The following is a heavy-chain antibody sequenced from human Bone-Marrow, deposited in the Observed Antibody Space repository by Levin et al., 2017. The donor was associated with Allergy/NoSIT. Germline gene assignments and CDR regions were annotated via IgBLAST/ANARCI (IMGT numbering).Heavy chain of an antibody. Sequence: SQTLSLTCTVSGGSIRSSSYYWGWIRQPPGKGLEWIGSIYYSGSTYYNPSLKSRVTISVDTSKNQFSLKLSSVTAADTAVYYCARRGQQLVFDYWGQGTLVTVSS. CDR3: ARRGQQLVFDY. J-gene: IGHJ4*02. CDR2: IYYSGST. V-gene: IGHV4-39*01. D-gene: IGHD6-13*01. CDR1: GGSIRSSSYY.